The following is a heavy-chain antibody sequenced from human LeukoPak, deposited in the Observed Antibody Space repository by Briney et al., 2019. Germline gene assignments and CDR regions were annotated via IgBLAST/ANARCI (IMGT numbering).Heavy chain of an antibody. CDR2: IYPGDSDT. V-gene: IGHV5-51*01. CDR1: GYSFTSYW. Sequence: GESLKISCKGSGYSFTSYWIGWVRQMPGKGLEWMGIIYPGDSDTSYSPSFKGQVTISADKSTSTAYLQWSSLKASDTAMYYCARLPDCSGGSCYLLDVWGKGTTVTVSS. D-gene: IGHD2-15*01. CDR3: ARLPDCSGGSCYLLDV. J-gene: IGHJ6*04.